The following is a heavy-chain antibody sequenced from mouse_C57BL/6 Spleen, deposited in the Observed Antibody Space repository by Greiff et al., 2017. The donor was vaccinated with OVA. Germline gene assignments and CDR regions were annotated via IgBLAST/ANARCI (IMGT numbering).Heavy chain of an antibody. V-gene: IGHV1-18*01. D-gene: IGHD1-1*01. CDR3: ARDYDGSSRYWSFDV. CDR2: INPNNGGT. J-gene: IGHJ1*03. CDR1: GYTFTDYN. Sequence: EVQLQQSGPELVKPGASVKIPCKASGYTFTDYNMDWVKQSHGKSLEWIGDINPNNGGTIYNQKFKGKATLTVDKSSSTAYMELRSLTSEDTAVYYCARDYDGSSRYWSFDVWGTGTTVTVSS.